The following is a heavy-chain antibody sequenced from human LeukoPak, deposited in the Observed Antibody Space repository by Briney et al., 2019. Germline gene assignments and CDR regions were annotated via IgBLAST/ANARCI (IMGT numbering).Heavy chain of an antibody. Sequence: GESLKISCKGSGYSFTSYWIGWARQMPGKGLEWMGIIYPGDSDTRYSPSFQGQVTISADKSISTAYLQWSSLKASDTAMYYCARPRVVATRSYYFDYWGQGTLVTVSS. J-gene: IGHJ4*02. V-gene: IGHV5-51*01. CDR3: ARPRVVATRSYYFDY. CDR2: IYPGDSDT. CDR1: GYSFTSYW. D-gene: IGHD5-12*01.